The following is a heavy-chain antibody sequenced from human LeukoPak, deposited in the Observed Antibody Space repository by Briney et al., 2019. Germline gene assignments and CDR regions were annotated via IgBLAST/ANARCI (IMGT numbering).Heavy chain of an antibody. CDR1: GGSFSDYY. CDR3: ARLYCSSTSCPAAPWFYR. J-gene: IGHJ5*02. Sequence: PSETLSLTCAVYGGSFSDYYWSWIRQPPGKGLEWLGEINHSGSTTYNPSLKSRVPISVDTSKNQFSLKLTSVTAADTAVYYCARLYCSSTSCPAAPWFYRWGQGTLVTVS. V-gene: IGHV4-34*01. D-gene: IGHD2-2*01. CDR2: INHSGST.